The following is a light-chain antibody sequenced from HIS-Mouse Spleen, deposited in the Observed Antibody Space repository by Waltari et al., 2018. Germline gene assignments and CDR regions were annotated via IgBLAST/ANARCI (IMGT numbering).Light chain of an antibody. CDR3: QQSYSTPT. CDR2: AAS. CDR1: QSISSW. J-gene: IGKJ1*01. Sequence: DIQMTQSPSTLSASVGDRVTITCWASQSISSWLAWYQQKPGKAPKLLIYAASSLQSGVPSRFSGSGSGTDFTLTISSLQPEDFATYYCQQSYSTPTFGQGTKVEIK. V-gene: IGKV1-39*01.